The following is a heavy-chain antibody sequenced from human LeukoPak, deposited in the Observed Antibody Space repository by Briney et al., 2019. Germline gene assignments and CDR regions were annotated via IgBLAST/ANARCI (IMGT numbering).Heavy chain of an antibody. CDR1: GFTFSSYE. CDR2: ISSSGSTI. J-gene: IGHJ4*02. V-gene: IGHV3-48*03. CDR3: ARAGRSYGYLPGKDLDY. D-gene: IGHD5-18*01. Sequence: GGSLRLSCAASGFTFSSYEMNWVRRAPGKGLEWVSYISSSGSTIYYADSVKGRFTISRDNAKNSLYLQMNSLRAEDTAVYYCARAGRSYGYLPGKDLDYWGQGTLVTVSS.